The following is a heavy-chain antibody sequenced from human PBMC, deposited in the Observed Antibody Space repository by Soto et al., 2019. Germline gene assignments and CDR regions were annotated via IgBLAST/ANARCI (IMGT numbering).Heavy chain of an antibody. CDR1: GFTFSSYG. CDR3: AKDGHGTTEWYFDL. V-gene: IGHV3-30*18. CDR2: ISYDGSNK. D-gene: IGHD1-7*01. Sequence: QVQLVESGGGVVQPGRSLRLSCAASGFTFSSYGMHWVRQAPGKGLEWVAVISYDGSNKYYADSVKGRFTISRDNSKNTLYLQMNSLRAEDTAVYYCAKDGHGTTEWYFDLRGRGTLVTVSS. J-gene: IGHJ2*01.